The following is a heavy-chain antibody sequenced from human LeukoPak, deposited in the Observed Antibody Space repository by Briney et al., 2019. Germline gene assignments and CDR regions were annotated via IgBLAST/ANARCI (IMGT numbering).Heavy chain of an antibody. CDR2: VYHSGST. V-gene: IGHV4-38-2*02. D-gene: IGHD1-26*01. CDR1: GYSISSGYY. J-gene: IGHJ4*02. Sequence: SETLSLTCTVSGYSISSGYYWGWIRQPPGKGLEWIGNVYHSGSTYYNPSLKSRVTISADTSKNQFSLKLSSVTAADTAVYYCARGGGGSWGGVYYFDYWGQGTLVTVSS. CDR3: ARGGGGSWGGVYYFDY.